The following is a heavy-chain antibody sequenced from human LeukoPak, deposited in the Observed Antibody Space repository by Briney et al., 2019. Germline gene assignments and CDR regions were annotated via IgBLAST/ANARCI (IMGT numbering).Heavy chain of an antibody. CDR3: VRDRELTY. CDR1: DGSISIYY. V-gene: IGHV4-59*01. D-gene: IGHD3-10*01. Sequence: SETLSLTCTVSDGSISIYYWNWIRQPPGKGLEWIGYIYNSGSSTIYNPSLQSRVTISVDMSKNQFSLRLSSVTAADTAVYFCVRDRELTYWGQGILVTVSS. CDR2: IYNSGSST. J-gene: IGHJ4*02.